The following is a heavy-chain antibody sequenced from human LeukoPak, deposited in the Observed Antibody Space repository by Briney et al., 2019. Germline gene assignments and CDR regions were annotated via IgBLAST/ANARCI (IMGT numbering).Heavy chain of an antibody. CDR2: IYYSGST. J-gene: IGHJ6*02. V-gene: IGHV4-59*01. CDR3: ARTTESSSYYYGMDV. Sequence: SETLSLTCIVSGGSISSYYWSWIRQPPGNGLEWIGYIYYSGSTNYNPSLKSRVTISVDTSKNQFSLKLSSVPAADPAVYYCARTTESSSYYYGMDVWGQGTTVTVSS. CDR1: GGSISSYY. D-gene: IGHD3-22*01.